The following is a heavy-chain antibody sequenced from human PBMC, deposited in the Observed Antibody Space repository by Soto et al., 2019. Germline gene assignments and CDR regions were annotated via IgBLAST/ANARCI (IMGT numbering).Heavy chain of an antibody. D-gene: IGHD5-18*01. Sequence: LRXSCAASGFTFSSYAISWVSQAPGKGLEWVSAISGSGGSTYYADSVKGRFTISRDNSKNTLYLQMNSLRAEDTAVYYCAKNGIQLWPGAFDIWGQGTMVTVSS. CDR3: AKNGIQLWPGAFDI. CDR2: ISGSGGST. J-gene: IGHJ3*02. V-gene: IGHV3-23*01. CDR1: GFTFSSYA.